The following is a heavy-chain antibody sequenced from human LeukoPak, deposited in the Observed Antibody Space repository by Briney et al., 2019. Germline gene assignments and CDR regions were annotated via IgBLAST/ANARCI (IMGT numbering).Heavy chain of an antibody. CDR3: TTDPYSNYPYYYYMDV. Sequence: GGSLRLSCAASGFTFSNAWMSWVRQAPGKGLEWVGRIKSKTDGGTTDYAAPVKGRFTISRDDSKNTLYLQMNSLKTEDTAGYYCTTDPYSNYPYYYYMDVWGKGTTVTVSS. D-gene: IGHD4-11*01. V-gene: IGHV3-15*01. CDR1: GFTFSNAW. J-gene: IGHJ6*03. CDR2: IKSKTDGGTT.